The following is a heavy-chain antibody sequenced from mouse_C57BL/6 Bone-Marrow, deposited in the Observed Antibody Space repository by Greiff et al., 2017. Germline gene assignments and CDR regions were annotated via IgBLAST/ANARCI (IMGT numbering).Heavy chain of an antibody. Sequence: QVQLQQPGAELVRPGTSVKLSCKASGYTFTSYWMHWVKQRPGQGLEWIGVIDPSDSYTIYNQKFKGKATLTVDTSSSTAYMQLSSLTSEDSAVYDCARSDYDGVFFAYWGQGTLVTVSA. CDR1: GYTFTSYW. J-gene: IGHJ3*01. CDR3: ARSDYDGVFFAY. CDR2: IDPSDSYT. V-gene: IGHV1-59*01. D-gene: IGHD2-4*01.